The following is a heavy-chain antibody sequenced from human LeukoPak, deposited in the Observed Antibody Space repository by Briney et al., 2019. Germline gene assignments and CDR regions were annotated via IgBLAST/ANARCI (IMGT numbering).Heavy chain of an antibody. CDR2: ISYDGSNE. V-gene: IGHV3-30-3*01. D-gene: IGHD3-22*01. CDR1: GFTLSSYV. J-gene: IGHJ4*02. CDR3: ARDRPSYCYDTTSPLGY. Sequence: GRSLRLSCGASGFTLSSYVMYWVRQAPGKGLEWVAAISYDGSNEYYGNSVKGRFTISRDNSKNTLYLQMNRLRSDDTAVYYCARDRPSYCYDTTSPLGYWGQGTLVTVSS.